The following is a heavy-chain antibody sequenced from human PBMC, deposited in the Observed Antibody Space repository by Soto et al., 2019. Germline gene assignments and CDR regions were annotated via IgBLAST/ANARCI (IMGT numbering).Heavy chain of an antibody. Sequence: QVHLVQSGAEVKKPGASVKVSCKGSGYAFTTYGITWVRQAPGQGLAWMGWTSAHNGNTNYAQKPQGRVTVTRDTSTSTAYMELSSLRSADTAVDYCARGRDGDYWGQGALVTVSS. CDR1: GYAFTTYG. J-gene: IGHJ4*02. D-gene: IGHD6-6*01. V-gene: IGHV1-18*01. CDR3: ARGRDGDY. CDR2: TSAHNGNT.